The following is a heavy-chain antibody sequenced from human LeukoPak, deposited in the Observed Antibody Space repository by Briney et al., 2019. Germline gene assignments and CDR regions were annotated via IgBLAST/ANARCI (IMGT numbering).Heavy chain of an antibody. CDR3: ASQRTMITFGGVIADDAFDI. D-gene: IGHD3-16*02. Sequence: SETLSLTCTVSGGSISSYYWSWIRQPPGKGLEWIGYIYYSGSTNYNPSLKSRVTISVDTSKNQFSLKLSSVTAADTAVYYCASQRTMITFGGVIADDAFDIWGQGTMVTVSS. V-gene: IGHV4-59*12. J-gene: IGHJ3*02. CDR1: GGSISSYY. CDR2: IYYSGST.